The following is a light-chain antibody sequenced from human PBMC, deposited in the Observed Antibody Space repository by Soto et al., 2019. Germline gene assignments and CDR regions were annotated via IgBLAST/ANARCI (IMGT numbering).Light chain of an antibody. J-gene: IGKJ5*01. CDR3: QQSYSTPIT. Sequence: DIQMTQSPSSLSASVGDRVSITCRASQSISSFLNWYQQKPGKAPKLLIYTASILHSGVPSRFSGSESGTDFTLTITSLQPEDFATYYCQQSYSTPITFGQGTRLEIK. V-gene: IGKV1-39*01. CDR1: QSISSF. CDR2: TAS.